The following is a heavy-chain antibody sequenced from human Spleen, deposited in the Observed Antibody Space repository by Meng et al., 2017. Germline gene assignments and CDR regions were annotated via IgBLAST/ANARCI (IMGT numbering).Heavy chain of an antibody. CDR1: GGTFSSYA. CDR3: ARDSWEQLSFDY. J-gene: IGHJ4*02. D-gene: IGHD1-26*01. Sequence: QGRLWRAGAEVKKPWSSVKVSCKASGGTFSSYAISWVRQAPGQGLEWMGGIIPIFGTANYAQKFQGRVTITADESTSTAYMELSSLRSEDTAVYYCARDSWEQLSFDYWGQGTLVTVSS. V-gene: IGHV1-69*01. CDR2: IIPIFGTA.